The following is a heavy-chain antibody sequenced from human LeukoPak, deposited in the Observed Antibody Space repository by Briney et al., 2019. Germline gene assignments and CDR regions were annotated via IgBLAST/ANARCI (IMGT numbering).Heavy chain of an antibody. V-gene: IGHV3-21*01. CDR1: GFTFSSYS. D-gene: IGHD4-17*01. CDR2: ISSSSSYI. CDR3: AGTTVTTLYFDY. J-gene: IGHJ4*02. Sequence: PGGSLRLSCAASGFTFSSYSMNWVRQAPGKGLEWVSSISSSSSYIYYADSVKGRFTISRDNAKNSLYLQMNSLRAEDTAVYYCAGTTVTTLYFDYWGQGTLVTVSS.